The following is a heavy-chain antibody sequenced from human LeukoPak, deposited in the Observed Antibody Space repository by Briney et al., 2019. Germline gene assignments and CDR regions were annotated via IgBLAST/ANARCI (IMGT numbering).Heavy chain of an antibody. CDR1: GFTFSSYS. J-gene: IGHJ1*01. Sequence: GGSLRLSCAASGFTFSSYSMNWVRQAPGKGLEWVSSISSSGSYIYYADSMQGRFTISRDNSKNSLFLQMNSLRAEDTAVYYCARGLYPDYYVSSGSSPPEHWGQGTLVTVSS. V-gene: IGHV3-21*01. CDR3: ARGLYPDYYVSSGSSPPEH. D-gene: IGHD3-22*01. CDR2: ISSSGSYI.